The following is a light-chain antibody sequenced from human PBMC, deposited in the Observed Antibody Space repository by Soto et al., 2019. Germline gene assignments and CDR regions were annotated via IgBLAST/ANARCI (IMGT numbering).Light chain of an antibody. CDR2: EVS. Sequence: QSVLTQPASVSGSPGQSITISCSGTNTDVGGYNYVSWYQQYPGKAPKLIIYEVSNRPSGVSSRFSGSKSGNTASLTISGLQAEDEGDYYCSSYSDNSTYVFATGTKVTVL. J-gene: IGLJ1*01. CDR1: NTDVGGYNY. CDR3: SSYSDNSTYV. V-gene: IGLV2-14*03.